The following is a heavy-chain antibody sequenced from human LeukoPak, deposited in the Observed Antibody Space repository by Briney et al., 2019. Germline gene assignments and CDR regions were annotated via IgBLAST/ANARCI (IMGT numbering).Heavy chain of an antibody. D-gene: IGHD6-19*01. Sequence: SETLSLTCTVSGGSISSSSYYWGWIRQPPGKGLEWIGSIYYSGSTYYNPSLKSRVTISVDTSKNQFSLKLSSVTAADTAVYYCAREDHIEVAYYWGQGTLVTVSS. CDR2: IYYSGST. CDR1: GGSISSSSYY. J-gene: IGHJ4*02. V-gene: IGHV4-39*07. CDR3: AREDHIEVAYY.